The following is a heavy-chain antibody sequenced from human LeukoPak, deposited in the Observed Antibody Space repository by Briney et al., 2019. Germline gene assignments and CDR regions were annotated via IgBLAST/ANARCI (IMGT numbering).Heavy chain of an antibody. Sequence: ASVKVSCEASGYTFTSYGISWVRQAPGQGLEWMGWISAYNGNTNYAQKLQGRVTMTTDTSTSTAYMELRSLRSDDTAVYYCARECITMVRGVMYWFDPWGQGTLVTVSS. CDR3: ARECITMVRGVMYWFDP. CDR2: ISAYNGNT. V-gene: IGHV1-18*01. CDR1: GYTFTSYG. J-gene: IGHJ5*02. D-gene: IGHD3-10*01.